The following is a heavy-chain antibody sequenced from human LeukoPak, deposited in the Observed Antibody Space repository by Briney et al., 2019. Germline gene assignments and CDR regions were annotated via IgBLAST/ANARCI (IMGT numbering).Heavy chain of an antibody. CDR2: IYSSGGT. J-gene: IGHJ3*02. CDR1: GGSISSYY. CDR3: ARGSVNNGFDI. Sequence: PSDTLSLTCTVSGGSISSYYWSWIRRPAGKGLDWIGRIYSSGGTNSNPSLKSRVTMSVDTSKNQFSLKMTSVTAADTAVYYCARGSVNNGFDIWGQGTMVTVSS. V-gene: IGHV4-4*07.